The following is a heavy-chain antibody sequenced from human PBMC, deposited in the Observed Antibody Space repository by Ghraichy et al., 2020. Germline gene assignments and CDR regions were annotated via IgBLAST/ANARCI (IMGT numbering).Heavy chain of an antibody. V-gene: IGHV4-59*01. CDR2: IYYSGST. CDR3: AKPGGGPQGAFDI. D-gene: IGHD6-25*01. J-gene: IGHJ3*02. Sequence: SETLSRTCTVSGGSISSYYWSWIRQPPGKGLEWIGYIYYSGSTNYNPSLKSRVTISVDTSKNQFSLKLSSVTAADTAVYYCAKPGGGPQGAFDIWGQGTMVTVSS. CDR1: GGSISSYY.